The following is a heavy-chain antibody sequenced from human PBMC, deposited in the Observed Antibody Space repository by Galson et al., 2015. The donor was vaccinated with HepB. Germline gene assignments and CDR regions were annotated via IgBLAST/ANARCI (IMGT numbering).Heavy chain of an antibody. V-gene: IGHV1-18*04. J-gene: IGHJ4*02. Sequence: SVKVSCKASGYTFTSYGISWVRQAPGQGLEWMGWISAYNGNTNYAQKLQGRVTMTTDTSTSTAYMELRSLRSDDTAVYYCARLDSSGGYFRETQFDYWGQGTLVTVSS. CDR1: GYTFTSYG. CDR3: ARLDSSGGYFRETQFDY. D-gene: IGHD6-19*01. CDR2: ISAYNGNT.